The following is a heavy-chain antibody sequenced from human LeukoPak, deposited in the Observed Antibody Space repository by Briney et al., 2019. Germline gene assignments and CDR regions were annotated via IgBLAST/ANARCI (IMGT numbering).Heavy chain of an antibody. V-gene: IGHV3-23*01. D-gene: IGHD1-1*01. Sequence: GGSLRLSCAASGFTFSSSAMSWVRQAPGKGLEWVSGISGDGGTTIHADSVKGRFTISRDNSKNTLHLQMVSLRDEDTAVYYCARELAKPNWFDPWGQGTLVTVSS. CDR2: ISGDGGTT. J-gene: IGHJ5*02. CDR1: GFTFSSSA. CDR3: ARELAKPNWFDP.